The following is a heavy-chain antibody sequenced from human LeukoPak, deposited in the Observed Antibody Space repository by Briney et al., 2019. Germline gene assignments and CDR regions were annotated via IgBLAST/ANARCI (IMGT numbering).Heavy chain of an antibody. V-gene: IGHV3-7*01. D-gene: IGHD2-2*01. CDR2: IKQDGSEK. CDR1: GFTFSSYW. Sequence: GGSLRLSYAASGFTFSSYWMSWVRQAPGKGLEWVANIKQDGSEKYYVDSVKGRFTISRDNAKNSLYLQMNSLRAEDTAVYYCARDGEGDIVVVPAAYRLNWFDPWGQGTLVTVSS. CDR3: ARDGEGDIVVVPAAYRLNWFDP. J-gene: IGHJ5*02.